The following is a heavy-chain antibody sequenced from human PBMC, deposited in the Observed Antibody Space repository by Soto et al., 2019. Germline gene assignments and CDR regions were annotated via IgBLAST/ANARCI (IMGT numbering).Heavy chain of an antibody. CDR1: GYTFTSYA. CDR3: ARDRRDFWSGYYIGIDY. J-gene: IGHJ4*02. Sequence: QVQLVQSGAEVKKPGASVKVSCKASGYTFTSYAMHWVRQAPGQRLEWMGWINAGNGNTKYSQKFQGRVTITRDTSASTAYMELSSLRSEDTAVYYCARDRRDFWSGYYIGIDYWGQGTLVTVSS. CDR2: INAGNGNT. D-gene: IGHD3-3*01. V-gene: IGHV1-3*01.